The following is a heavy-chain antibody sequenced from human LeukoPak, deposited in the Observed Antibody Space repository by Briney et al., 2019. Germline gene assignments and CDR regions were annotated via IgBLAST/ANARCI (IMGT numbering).Heavy chain of an antibody. J-gene: IGHJ4*02. V-gene: IGHV3-9*01. CDR3: AKGREYSSSSFDY. Sequence: GRSLRLSCAASGFTFDDYAMHWVRQAPGKGLEWVSGIGWNSGSIGYADSVKGRFTISRDNAKNSLYLQMNSLRAEDTALYYCAKGREYSSSSFDYWGQGTLVTVSP. CDR2: IGWNSGSI. CDR1: GFTFDDYA. D-gene: IGHD6-6*01.